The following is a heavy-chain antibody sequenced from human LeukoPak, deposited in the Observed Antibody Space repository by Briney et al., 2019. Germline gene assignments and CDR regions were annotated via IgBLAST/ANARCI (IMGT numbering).Heavy chain of an antibody. CDR3: AKAPGLYCSGGSCYSWQDSYYYYMDV. Sequence: PGGSLRLSCAASGFTFSSYAMSWVRQAPGKGLEWVSAISGSGGSTYYADSVKGRFTISRDNSKNTLYLQMNSLRAEDTAVYYCAKAPGLYCSGGSCYSWQDSYYYYMDVWGKGTTVTISS. J-gene: IGHJ6*03. CDR2: ISGSGGST. D-gene: IGHD2-15*01. V-gene: IGHV3-23*01. CDR1: GFTFSSYA.